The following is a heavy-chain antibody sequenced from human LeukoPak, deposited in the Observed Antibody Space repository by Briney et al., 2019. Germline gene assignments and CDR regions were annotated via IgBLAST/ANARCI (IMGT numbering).Heavy chain of an antibody. D-gene: IGHD1-26*01. CDR3: ARGATNYVFDI. CDR2: IKQDGSDT. J-gene: IGHJ3*02. V-gene: IGHV3-7*01. CDR1: GFTFSNYW. Sequence: GGSLRLSCAASGFTFSNYWMNWVRQAPGKGLEWVANIKQDGSDTYYVYSVKGRFTISRDNAKNSLYLQMNSLRAEDTAVYYCARGATNYVFDIWGQRTMVTVPS.